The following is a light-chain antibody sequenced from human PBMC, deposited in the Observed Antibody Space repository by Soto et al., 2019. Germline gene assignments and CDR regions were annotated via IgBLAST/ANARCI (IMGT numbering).Light chain of an antibody. J-gene: IGKJ5*01. CDR3: MQGLQSTIT. Sequence: DIVMTQSPFSVAVTPGESASISCRSSQSLLHRNGKNYLDWYLQKPGQSPQLLIYLGSSRASGVPDRVSGSGSGTDFTLKIGRVEAEDVGIYYCMQGLQSTITFGQGTRLEIK. CDR1: QSLLHRNGKNY. V-gene: IGKV2-28*01. CDR2: LGS.